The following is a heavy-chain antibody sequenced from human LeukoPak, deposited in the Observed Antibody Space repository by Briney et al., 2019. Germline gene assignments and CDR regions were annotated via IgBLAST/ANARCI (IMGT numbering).Heavy chain of an antibody. V-gene: IGHV1-2*02. CDR2: MNPNSGGT. CDR1: GYTFTGHY. CDR3: ASGQWMDY. J-gene: IGHJ4*02. D-gene: IGHD5-12*01. Sequence: ASVKVSCKASGYTFTGHYLHWVRQAPGEGLEWMGWMNPNSGGTIYAQNFQGRVTMTRDTSISTAYMQLSRLRFDDTAVYYCASGQWMDYWGQGTLVTVSS.